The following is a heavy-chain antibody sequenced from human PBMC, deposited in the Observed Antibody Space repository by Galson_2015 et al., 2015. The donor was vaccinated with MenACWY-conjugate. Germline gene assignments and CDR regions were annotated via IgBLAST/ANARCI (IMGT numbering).Heavy chain of an antibody. J-gene: IGHJ2*01. CDR2: ISASGGTT. V-gene: IGHV3-23*01. D-gene: IGHD6-13*01. CDR1: GFTFSNYA. Sequence: SLRLSCAASGFTFSNYAMSWVRQVPGKGLEWVSGISASGGTTSYADSVQGRFTISRDNSKNTLYLQMNSLRVEDTALYYCVKQWDSSSWYFNWYFDLWGRGTLVTVSS. CDR3: VKQWDSSSWYFNWYFDL.